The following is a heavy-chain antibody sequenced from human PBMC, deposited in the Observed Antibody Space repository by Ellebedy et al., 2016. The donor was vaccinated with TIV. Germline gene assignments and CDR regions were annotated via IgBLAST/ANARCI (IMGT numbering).Heavy chain of an antibody. Sequence: GESLKISCAASGFTFSSNWMSWVRQAPGKGLELVAKIKEDGSLKYYVDAVKGRFAISRDTSKNTLYLEMNSLRAEDTALYFCAKHGYCSSPTVCPTDIDDAFDFWGQGIMVTVSS. CDR1: GFTFSSNW. CDR2: IKEDGSLK. V-gene: IGHV3-7*03. CDR3: AKHGYCSSPTVCPTDIDDAFDF. D-gene: IGHD2-2*01. J-gene: IGHJ3*01.